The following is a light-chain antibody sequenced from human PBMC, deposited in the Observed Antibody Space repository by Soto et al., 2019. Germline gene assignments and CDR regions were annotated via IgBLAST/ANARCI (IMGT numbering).Light chain of an antibody. CDR1: SSDVGGYNY. CDR2: EVS. CDR3: SSYTSSSTL. J-gene: IGLJ1*01. V-gene: IGLV2-14*01. Sequence: QSALTQPASVSGSPGQSITISCTGTSSDVGGYNYVSWYQQHPGKAPKLMIYEVSNRPSGVSNRFSGSKSGNTASLTISGXXXXXXADYYCSSYTSSSTLFGTGTK.